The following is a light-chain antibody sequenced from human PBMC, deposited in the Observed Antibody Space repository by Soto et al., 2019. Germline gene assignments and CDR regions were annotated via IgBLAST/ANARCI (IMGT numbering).Light chain of an antibody. CDR3: QQTYSAPTT. CDR1: QIISTY. V-gene: IGKV1-39*01. Sequence: DIQMTQSPSSLSASVGDRVTITCRASQIISTYLNWYQQRAGLAPRLLIYAASSLQSGVPPRFSGSGSGPDFTLTISSLQPEDFATYFCQQTYSAPTTLGQGTKVDIK. CDR2: AAS. J-gene: IGKJ1*01.